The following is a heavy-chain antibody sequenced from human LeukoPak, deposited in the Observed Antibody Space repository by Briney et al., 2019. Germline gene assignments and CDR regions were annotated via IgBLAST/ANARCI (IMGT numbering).Heavy chain of an antibody. D-gene: IGHD2/OR15-2a*01. CDR3: ASFLGNFGY. CDR2: IYYSGST. J-gene: IGHJ4*02. Sequence: SETLSLTCTVSGGSISSYYWSWIRQPPGKGLEWIGYIYYSGSTNYNPSLKSRVTISVDTSKNQFSLKLSSVTAADTAVYYCASFLGNFGYWGQGTLVTVSS. CDR1: GGSISSYY. V-gene: IGHV4-59*08.